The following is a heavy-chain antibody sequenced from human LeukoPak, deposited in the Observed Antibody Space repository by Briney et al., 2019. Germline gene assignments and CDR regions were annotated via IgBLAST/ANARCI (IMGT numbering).Heavy chain of an antibody. V-gene: IGHV4-59*08. CDR1: GGSISSYW. J-gene: IGHJ3*02. CDR3: ARRGGGHAFDI. CDR2: IFYSGST. D-gene: IGHD3-16*01. Sequence: SETLSLTCTVSGGSISSYWWSWIRQPPGKGVEYIGYIFYSGSTNYNPSLKSRVTISVDTSKIHFSLRLSSVTAADTAVYYCARRGGGHAFDIWGQGTMVTVSS.